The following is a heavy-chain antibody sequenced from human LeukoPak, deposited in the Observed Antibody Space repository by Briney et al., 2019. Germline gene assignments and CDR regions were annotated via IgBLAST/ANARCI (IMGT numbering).Heavy chain of an antibody. V-gene: IGHV4-61*01. CDR3: ARGARIPDYDFWSGLVGMDV. CDR2: IYYSGST. CDR1: GCSVSSGSYY. D-gene: IGHD3-3*01. Sequence: SETLSLTCTVSGCSVSSGSYYWSWIRQPPGKGLEWIGYIYYSGSTNYNPSLKSRVTISVDTSKNQFSLKLSSVTAADTAVYYCARGARIPDYDFWSGLVGMDVWGQGTTVTVSS. J-gene: IGHJ6*02.